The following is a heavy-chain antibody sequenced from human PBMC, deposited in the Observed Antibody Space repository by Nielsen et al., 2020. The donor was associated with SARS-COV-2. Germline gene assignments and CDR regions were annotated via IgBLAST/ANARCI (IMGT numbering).Heavy chain of an antibody. D-gene: IGHD3-3*01. CDR1: GFAFRTHS. J-gene: IGHJ6*03. V-gene: IGHV4-59*08. CDR2: IYYSGST. Sequence: ESLKISCAASGFAFRTHSMNWIRQPPGKGLEWIGYIYYSGSTNYDPSLKSRVIISVDTSKNQFSLKLSSVTAADTAVYYCARGAGFWSGSHYYYYMDVWGKGTTVTVSS. CDR3: ARGAGFWSGSHYYYYMDV.